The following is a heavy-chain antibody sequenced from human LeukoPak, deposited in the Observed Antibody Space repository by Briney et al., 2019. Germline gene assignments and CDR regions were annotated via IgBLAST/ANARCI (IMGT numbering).Heavy chain of an antibody. D-gene: IGHD4-17*01. CDR2: ISSSRSTI. Sequence: GGSLRLSCAASGFTFSSYEMNWVRQAPGKGLEWVSYISSSRSTIYYADSVKGRFTISRDNAKNSLYLQMNSLRAEDTAVYYCARDARITTVTTRLLSYYYYYGMDVWGQGTTVTVSS. CDR3: ARDARITTVTTRLLSYYYYYGMDV. CDR1: GFTFSSYE. J-gene: IGHJ6*02. V-gene: IGHV3-48*03.